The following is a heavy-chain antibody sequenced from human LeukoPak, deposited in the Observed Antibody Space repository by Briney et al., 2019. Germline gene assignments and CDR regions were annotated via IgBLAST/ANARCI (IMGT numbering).Heavy chain of an antibody. D-gene: IGHD1-26*01. Sequence: GASVKVSCKTSGYTFTNFGISWVRQAPGQGLEWMGWMNPNSGNTGYAQKFQGRVTMTRNTSISTAYMELSSLRSEDTAVCYCAVRELSYYYGMDVWGQGTTVTVSS. CDR1: GYTFTNFG. J-gene: IGHJ6*02. V-gene: IGHV1-8*02. CDR3: AVRELSYYYGMDV. CDR2: MNPNSGNT.